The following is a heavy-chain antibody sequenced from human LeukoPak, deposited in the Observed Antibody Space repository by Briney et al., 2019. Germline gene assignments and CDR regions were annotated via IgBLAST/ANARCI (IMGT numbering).Heavy chain of an antibody. CDR2: IYYSGST. CDR3: ARSVLSTSCPFDY. J-gene: IGHJ4*02. CDR1: GGSISSYY. V-gene: IGHV4-59*12. Sequence: PSETLSLTCTVSGGSISSYYWSWIRQPPGKGLEWIGSIYYSGSTYYNPSLKSRVTISVDTSKNQFSLKLSSVTAADTAVYYCARSVLSTSCPFDYWGQGTLVTASS. D-gene: IGHD2-2*01.